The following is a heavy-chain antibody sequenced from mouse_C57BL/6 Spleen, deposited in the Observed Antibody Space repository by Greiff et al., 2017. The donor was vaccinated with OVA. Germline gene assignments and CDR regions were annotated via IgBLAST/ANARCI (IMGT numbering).Heavy chain of an antibody. CDR3: ARHGLDSSGGWFAY. J-gene: IGHJ3*01. D-gene: IGHD3-2*02. CDR2: ISSGGSYT. Sequence: DVQLVESGGDLVKPGGSLKLSCAASGFTFSSYGMSWVRQTPDKRLEWVATISSGGSYTYYPDSVKGRFTISRDNAKNTLYLQMSSLKSEDTAMYYCARHGLDSSGGWFAYWGQGTLVTVSA. CDR1: GFTFSSYG. V-gene: IGHV5-6*01.